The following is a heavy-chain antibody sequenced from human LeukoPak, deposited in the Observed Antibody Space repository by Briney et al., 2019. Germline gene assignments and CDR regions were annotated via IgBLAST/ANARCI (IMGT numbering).Heavy chain of an antibody. CDR3: AKSPYFYNSGRSVDV. CDR2: ISGSGGTT. CDR1: GFIFDDYA. Sequence: PGGSLRLSCAASGFIFDDYAMHWVRQAPGKGLEWVSSISGSGGTTYYADSVKGRFTISRDSSKNMLYLHMNRLRAEDTAVYYCAKSPYFYNSGRSVDVWGKGTTVTVSS. D-gene: IGHD3-10*01. J-gene: IGHJ6*04. V-gene: IGHV3-23*01.